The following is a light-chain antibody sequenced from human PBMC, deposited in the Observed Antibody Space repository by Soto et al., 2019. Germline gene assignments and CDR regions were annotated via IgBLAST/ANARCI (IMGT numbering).Light chain of an antibody. CDR1: QSISSY. J-gene: IGKJ2*01. V-gene: IGKV1-39*01. CDR3: QQSYSTPYT. Sequence: DIQMTQSPSSLSASVGDRVTITCRASQSISSYLNWYQQKPCKAPKLLFYAASSLQSGVPSRFSGSGSGTDFTLTISSLQPEDYATYYYQQSYSTPYTFGQGTKLEIK. CDR2: AAS.